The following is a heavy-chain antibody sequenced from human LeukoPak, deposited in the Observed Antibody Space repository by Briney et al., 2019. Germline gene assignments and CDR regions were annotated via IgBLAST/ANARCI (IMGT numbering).Heavy chain of an antibody. J-gene: IGHJ5*02. CDR3: AKPNWNPESDWFDP. CDR2: ISGSGTST. CDR1: GFTFSTSA. V-gene: IGHV3-23*01. Sequence: GGSLRLSCAASGFTFSTSAMNWVRQAPGKGLEWVSGISGSGTSTYYADSVKGRFTISRDNSKSTLFLQMNSLRAEDTAVYYCAKPNWNPESDWFDPWGQGTLVTVSS. D-gene: IGHD1-1*01.